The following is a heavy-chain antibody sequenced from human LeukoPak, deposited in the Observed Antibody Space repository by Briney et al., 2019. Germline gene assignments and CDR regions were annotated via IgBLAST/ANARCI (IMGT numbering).Heavy chain of an antibody. J-gene: IGHJ4*02. D-gene: IGHD6-13*01. Sequence: GRSLRLSCAASGFTFSSYAMHWVRQAPGKGLEWVAVISYDGSNRYYADSVKGRFTISRDNSKNTLYLQMNSLRAEDTAVYYCASPMYSSTWTPFDYWGQGTPVTVSS. CDR1: GFTFSSYA. CDR2: ISYDGSNR. V-gene: IGHV3-30*04. CDR3: ASPMYSSTWTPFDY.